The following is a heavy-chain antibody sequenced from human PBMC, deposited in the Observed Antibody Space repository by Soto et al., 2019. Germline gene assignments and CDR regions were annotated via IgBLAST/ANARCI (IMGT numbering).Heavy chain of an antibody. CDR2: VYYRGDT. V-gene: IGHV4-59*01. CDR3: TRVGRNYGDYPNFDY. Sequence: PSETLSLTCTVSGSTISIFYWAWMRHPPGKGLEWIGSVYYRGDTNYNPSLKSRVIISVDSSKRQVSLRLSSVTAADTAFYYCTRVGRNYGDYPNFDYWGQGALVTVSA. CDR1: GSTISIFY. D-gene: IGHD4-17*01. J-gene: IGHJ4*02.